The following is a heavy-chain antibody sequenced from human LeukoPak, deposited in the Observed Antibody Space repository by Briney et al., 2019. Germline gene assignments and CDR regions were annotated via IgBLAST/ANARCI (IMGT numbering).Heavy chain of an antibody. Sequence: GGSLRLSCAASGFTFSSYWMHWVRQAPGKGLVWVSRINSDGSSTSYADSVKGRFTISRDNAKNTLYLQMNSLRAEDTAVYYCASISSGWYEVYWGQGTLVTVSS. D-gene: IGHD6-19*01. CDR2: INSDGSST. V-gene: IGHV3-74*01. CDR3: ASISSGWYEVY. J-gene: IGHJ4*02. CDR1: GFTFSSYW.